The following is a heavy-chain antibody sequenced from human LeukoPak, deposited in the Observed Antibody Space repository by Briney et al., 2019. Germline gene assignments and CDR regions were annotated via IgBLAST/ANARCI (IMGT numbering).Heavy chain of an antibody. Sequence: GGSLRLSCAASGFTFSSYDMHWVRQATGKGLEWVSTIGTAGDTYYSGSVKGRFTISRENTKNALYLQMNSLRARDTAVYYCARATVGLDYWGQGTLVTVSS. V-gene: IGHV3-13*04. CDR2: IGTAGDT. CDR1: GFTFSSYD. D-gene: IGHD2-15*01. J-gene: IGHJ4*02. CDR3: ARATVGLDY.